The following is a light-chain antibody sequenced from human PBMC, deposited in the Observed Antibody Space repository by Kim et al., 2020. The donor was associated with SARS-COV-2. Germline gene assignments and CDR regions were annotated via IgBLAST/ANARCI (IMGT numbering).Light chain of an antibody. J-gene: IGLJ2*01. V-gene: IGLV2-14*03. CDR3: SSYTATSTHV. CDR2: DVS. CDR1: SSDVGAYNF. Sequence: QSALTQPASVSGSLGQSITISCAGTSSDVGAYNFVSWYRQHPGKAPKLIIFDVSDRPSGISNRFSGSKSGNTASLTISGLQAEDEADYYCSSYTATSTHVFGGGTQLTVL.